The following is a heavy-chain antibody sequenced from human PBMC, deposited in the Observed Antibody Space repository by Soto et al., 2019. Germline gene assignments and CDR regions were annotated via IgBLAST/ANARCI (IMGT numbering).Heavy chain of an antibody. J-gene: IGHJ3*01. CDR2: IHPSGQPI. Sequence: EVQLVESGGGLVQPGGSLGLSCAVSGFTFSSSEMYWVRQAPGKGLEWISYIHPSGQPIFYADSVKGRFTISRDNANNSLFLQMNSLRAEDTAVCYCARRASRWGQGTMVTVSS. D-gene: IGHD1-26*01. CDR3: ARRASR. V-gene: IGHV3-48*03. CDR1: GFTFSSSE.